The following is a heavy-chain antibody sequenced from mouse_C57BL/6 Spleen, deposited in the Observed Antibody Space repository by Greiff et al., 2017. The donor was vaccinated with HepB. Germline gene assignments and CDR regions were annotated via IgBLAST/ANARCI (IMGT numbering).Heavy chain of an antibody. D-gene: IGHD3-3*01. J-gene: IGHJ4*01. CDR1: GYSITSGYY. V-gene: IGHV3-6*01. Sequence: VQLKESGPGLVKPSQSLSLTCSVTGYSITSGYYWNWIRQFPGNKLEWMGYISYDGSNNYNPSLKNRISITRDTSKNQFFLKLNSVTTEDTATYYCARDPLGDYAMDYWGQGTSVTVSS. CDR2: ISYDGSN. CDR3: ARDPLGDYAMDY.